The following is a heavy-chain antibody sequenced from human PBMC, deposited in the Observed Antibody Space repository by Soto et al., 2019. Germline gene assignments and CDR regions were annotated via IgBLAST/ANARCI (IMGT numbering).Heavy chain of an antibody. D-gene: IGHD6-19*01. CDR2: IYYSGST. CDR1: GGSISSGDYY. Sequence: SETLSLTCTVSGGSISSGDYYWSWIRQPPGKGLEWIGYIYYSGSTYYNPSLKSRVTISVDTSKNQFSLKLSSVTAEDTAVYYCARDRWGAVAGTLAFHICAQGTMVPVS. J-gene: IGHJ3*02. V-gene: IGHV4-30-4*01. CDR3: ARDRWGAVAGTLAFHI.